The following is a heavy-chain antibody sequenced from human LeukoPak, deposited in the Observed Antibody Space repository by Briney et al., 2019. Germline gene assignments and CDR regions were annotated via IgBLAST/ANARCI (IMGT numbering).Heavy chain of an antibody. CDR1: GFTFGTYA. CDR3: ARVSGWYWFDN. J-gene: IGHJ4*02. CDR2: ISSNGRIT. D-gene: IGHD6-19*01. Sequence: GGSLRLSCAASGFTFGTYAMHWVRQAPGKGLEYVSAISSNGRITYYADSVKGRFTISRDNSKNILYLQMGSLRTEDMAVYYCARVSGWYWFDNWGQGALVTVSS. V-gene: IGHV3-64*02.